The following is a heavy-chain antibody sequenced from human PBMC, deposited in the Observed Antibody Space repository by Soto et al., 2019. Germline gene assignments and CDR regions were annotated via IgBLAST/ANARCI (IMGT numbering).Heavy chain of an antibody. CDR3: ARDWLLEWLFLAGSYSYYGMDV. CDR2: INPSGGST. J-gene: IGHJ6*02. CDR1: GYTFTGYY. Sequence: ASVKVSCKASGYTFTGYYMHWVRQAPGQGLEWMGIINPSGGSTSYAQKFQGRVTMTRDTSTSTVYMELSSLRSEDTAVYYCARDWLLEWLFLAGSYSYYGMDVWGQGTTVTVSS. V-gene: IGHV1-46*01. D-gene: IGHD3-3*01.